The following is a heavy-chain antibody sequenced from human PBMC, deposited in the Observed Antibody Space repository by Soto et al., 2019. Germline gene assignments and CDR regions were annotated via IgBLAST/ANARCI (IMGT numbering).Heavy chain of an antibody. J-gene: IGHJ3*02. CDR2: IYYSGST. CDR1: GGSISSYY. CDR3: ARDLGTYCSGGSCYSGLGACDI. Sequence: QVQLQESAPGLVKPSETLSLTCTVSGGSISSYYWSWIRQPPGKGLECIGYIYYSGSTNYNPSLKSRVTISVVTAKNQFSLKLSSVTGADTAVYYCARDLGTYCSGGSCYSGLGACDIGGQGTMVTVSS. D-gene: IGHD2-15*01. V-gene: IGHV4-59*01.